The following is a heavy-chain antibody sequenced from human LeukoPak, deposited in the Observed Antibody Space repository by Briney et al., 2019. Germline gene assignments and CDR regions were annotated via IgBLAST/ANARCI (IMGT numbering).Heavy chain of an antibody. CDR2: INPNNGGT. CDR1: GYTLTNYY. CDR3: ARDRSRYYDTSGYYDY. J-gene: IGHJ4*02. Sequence: ASVKVSCKASGYTLTNYYIHWVRQVPGQGLEWMGWINPNNGGTKYAQKFQGRVTMTRDTSISTAYMDLSRLRSDDTAVYYCARDRSRYYDTSGYYDYWGQGTLVTVSS. D-gene: IGHD3-22*01. V-gene: IGHV1-2*02.